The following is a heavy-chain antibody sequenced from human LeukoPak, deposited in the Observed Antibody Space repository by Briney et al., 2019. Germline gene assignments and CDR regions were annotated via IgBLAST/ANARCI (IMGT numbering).Heavy chain of an antibody. D-gene: IGHD3-3*01. CDR2: ISGSGGST. CDR1: GFTFSSYA. Sequence: PGGSLRLSCAASGFTFSSYAMSWVRQAPGKGLEWVSAISGSGGSTYYADSVKGRFTISRDNSKNTLYLQMNSLRAEDTAVYYCAKDVYDFWSGYWNYFDCWGQGTLVTVSS. J-gene: IGHJ4*02. CDR3: AKDVYDFWSGYWNYFDC. V-gene: IGHV3-23*01.